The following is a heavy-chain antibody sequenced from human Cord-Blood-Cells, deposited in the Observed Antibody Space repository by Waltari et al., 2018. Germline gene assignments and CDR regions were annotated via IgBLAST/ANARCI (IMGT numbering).Heavy chain of an antibody. D-gene: IGHD3-10*01. CDR2: ISYDGSNK. V-gene: IGHV3-30*18. Sequence: QVQLVESGGGVVQLGRSLRLSCAASGFTFSSYGMHWVRQAPGKGLEWVAVISYDGSNKYYADSVKGRFTISRDNSKNTLYLQMNSLRAEDMAVYYCAKEGGLLWFRELSFFDYWGQGTLVTVSS. CDR1: GFTFSSYG. CDR3: AKEGGLLWFRELSFFDY. J-gene: IGHJ4*02.